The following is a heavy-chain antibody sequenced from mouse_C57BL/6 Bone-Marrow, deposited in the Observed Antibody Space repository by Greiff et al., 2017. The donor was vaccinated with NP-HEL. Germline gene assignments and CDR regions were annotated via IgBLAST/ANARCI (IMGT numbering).Heavy chain of an antibody. CDR2: ISSGGSYT. V-gene: IGHV5-6*01. CDR1: EFTFSSYG. CDR3: ARRTTTGAY. Sequence: EVQLVESGGDLVKPGGSLKLSCAASEFTFSSYGMSWVRQTPDKRLEWVATISSGGSYTYYPDSVKGRFTISRDNAKNTLYLQMSSLKSEDTAMYYCARRTTTGAYWGQGTLVTVSA. D-gene: IGHD1-1*01. J-gene: IGHJ3*01.